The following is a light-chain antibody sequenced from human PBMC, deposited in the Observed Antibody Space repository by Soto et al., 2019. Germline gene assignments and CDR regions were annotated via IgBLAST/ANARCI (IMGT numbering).Light chain of an antibody. CDR1: QYINTR. Sequence: EIVLTQSPATLSSLRFDIVSLSFMASQYINTRLAWYQHRPGQAPRLLIYQTSNRATGIPARFSGSGSGTDFTLTISSLEPEDFAVYYCQQRSHWPPITFGQGTRLEIK. V-gene: IGKV3-11*01. J-gene: IGKJ5*01. CDR3: QQRSHWPPIT. CDR2: QTS.